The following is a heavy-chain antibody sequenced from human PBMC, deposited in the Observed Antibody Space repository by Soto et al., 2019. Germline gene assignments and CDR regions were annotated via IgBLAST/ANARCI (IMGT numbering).Heavy chain of an antibody. Sequence: EVQLVESGGGLVKPGGSLRLSCSASGFTFGSYSMNWVRQAPGKGLEWVSSISGDSTYVFDADSVKGRFTISRDNAKNSLYLEMNSLRAEDTAVYYCARSPVGVAYDYWGQGTLVAVSS. D-gene: IGHD3-16*01. CDR3: ARSPVGVAYDY. J-gene: IGHJ4*02. CDR2: ISGDSTYV. CDR1: GFTFGSYS. V-gene: IGHV3-21*01.